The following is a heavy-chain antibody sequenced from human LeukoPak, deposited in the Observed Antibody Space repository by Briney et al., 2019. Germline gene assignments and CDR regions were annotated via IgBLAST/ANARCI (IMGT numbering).Heavy chain of an antibody. Sequence: SGGSLRLSCAASGFTVSSNYMSWVRQAPGKGLEWVSVIYSGGSTYYAESVKGRFTISRDNSKNTLYLQMNSLRAEDMAVYYCARGAYSSGWYVSFDPWGQGTLVTVSS. J-gene: IGHJ5*02. CDR1: GFTVSSNY. CDR3: ARGAYSSGWYVSFDP. V-gene: IGHV3-66*01. D-gene: IGHD6-13*01. CDR2: IYSGGST.